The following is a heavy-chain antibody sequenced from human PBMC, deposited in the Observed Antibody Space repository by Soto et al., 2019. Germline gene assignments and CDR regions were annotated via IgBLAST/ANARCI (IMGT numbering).Heavy chain of an antibody. CDR2: ISGRDVST. V-gene: IGHV3-23*01. D-gene: IGHD6-19*01. CDR3: VKDGSSVSGWHFDY. CDR1: GFTFVSSA. J-gene: IGHJ4*02. Sequence: GGSLRLSCAASGFTFVSSAMSWVRQAPGKGLDWVSGISGRDVSTYYADSVRGRFTISRDNSKNTLYLQMNSLRAEDTAVYYCVKDGSSVSGWHFDYWGQGTLVTVSS.